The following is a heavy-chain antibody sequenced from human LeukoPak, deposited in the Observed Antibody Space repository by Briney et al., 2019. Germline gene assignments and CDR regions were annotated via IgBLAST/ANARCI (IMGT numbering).Heavy chain of an antibody. V-gene: IGHV3-21*01. CDR1: GFTFSSYS. CDR3: ARDGSSSSVSSFYYYYGMDV. J-gene: IGHJ6*02. Sequence: GGSLRLSCAASGFTFSSYSMNWVRQAPGNGLEWVSSISSSSSYIYYANSVKGRFTISRDNAKNSLYLQMNSLRAEDTAVYYCARDGSSSSVSSFYYYYGMDVWGQGTTVTVSS. CDR2: ISSSSSYI. D-gene: IGHD6-6*01.